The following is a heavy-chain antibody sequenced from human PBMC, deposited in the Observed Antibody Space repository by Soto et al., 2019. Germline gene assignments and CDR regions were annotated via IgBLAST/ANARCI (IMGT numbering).Heavy chain of an antibody. J-gene: IGHJ4*02. CDR2: ISYDGSNK. CDR3: ASECTNGVCYNYFDY. D-gene: IGHD2-8*01. CDR1: GFTFSSYA. Sequence: QVQLVESGGGVVQPGRSLRLSCAASGFTFSSYAMHWVRQAPGKGLEWVAVISYDGSNKYYADSVKGRFTISRDNSKNTLYLQMNSLGAEDTAVYYCASECTNGVCYNYFDYWGQGTLVTVSS. V-gene: IGHV3-30-3*01.